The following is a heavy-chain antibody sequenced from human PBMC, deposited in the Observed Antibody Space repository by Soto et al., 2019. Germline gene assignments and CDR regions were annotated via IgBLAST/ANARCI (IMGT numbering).Heavy chain of an antibody. J-gene: IGHJ6*02. CDR3: ASGIVVPGTDYYAMDV. Sequence: QTTLKESGPTLVKPTQTLTLTCTVSGVSLSTSAVRVGWIRQPPGKALEWLAVIYWDDDKRYSPSLKSRLTITKDHSKNQVVLSMTTVDPADTATYYCASGIVVPGTDYYAMDVWGQGTAVAVSS. D-gene: IGHD6-19*01. V-gene: IGHV2-5*02. CDR1: GVSLSTSAVR. CDR2: IYWDDDK.